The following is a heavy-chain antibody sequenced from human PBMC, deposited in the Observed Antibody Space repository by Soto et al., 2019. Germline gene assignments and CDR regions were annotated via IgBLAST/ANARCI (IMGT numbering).Heavy chain of an antibody. CDR1: GFTFSSYT. Sequence: GGSLRLSCEVSGFTFSSYTMHWVRQAPGKGLEWVAVMSHDGYNKDYADSVQCRLRISRDNSKSTLYLQVNSLRGEDTAVYFCARGSSGWSYSYYGMDVWGQGTTVTVSS. V-gene: IGHV3-30-3*01. CDR3: ARGSSGWSYSYYGMDV. CDR2: MSHDGYNK. D-gene: IGHD6-19*01. J-gene: IGHJ6*02.